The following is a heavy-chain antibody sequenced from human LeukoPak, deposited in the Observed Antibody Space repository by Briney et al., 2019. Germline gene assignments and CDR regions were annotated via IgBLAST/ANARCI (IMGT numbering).Heavy chain of an antibody. V-gene: IGHV3-33*01. D-gene: IGHD2-21*01. J-gene: IGHJ4*02. CDR1: GFSFSKYG. Sequence: GGSLRLSCLASGFSFSKYGMHWVRPAPGKGLQWLAIIWYDGHNKYYADSVKGRFTISRDNSKNTLFLEMNDLKAEDTAVYYCAREWGLIAVAGGPGYWGQGTLVTVSS. CDR3: AREWGLIAVAGGPGY. CDR2: IWYDGHNK.